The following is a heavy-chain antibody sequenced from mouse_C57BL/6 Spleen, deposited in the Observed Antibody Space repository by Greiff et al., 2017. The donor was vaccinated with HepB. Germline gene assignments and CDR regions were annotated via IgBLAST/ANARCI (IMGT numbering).Heavy chain of an antibody. V-gene: IGHV5-17*01. Sequence: EVKLMESGGGLVKPGGSLKLSCAASGFTFSDYGMHWVRQAPEKGLEWVAYISSCRSTIYYADTVKGRFTIPRDKAKNTLCLQMTSLGSEDTAMYYCAKSKAVGYWGQGTLVTVSA. J-gene: IGHJ3*01. CDR1: GFTFSDYG. D-gene: IGHD1-3*01. CDR3: AKSKAVGY. CDR2: ISSCRSTI.